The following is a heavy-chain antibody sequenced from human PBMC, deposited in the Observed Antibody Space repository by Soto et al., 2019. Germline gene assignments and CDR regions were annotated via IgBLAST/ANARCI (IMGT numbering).Heavy chain of an antibody. Sequence: SVKVSCKASGGTFSSYAISWVRQAPGQGLEWMGGIIPIFGTANYAQKFQGRVTITADESTSTAYMELSSLRSEDTAVYYCARPLKSVSSGRDGYYYYGMDVWGQGTTVTVSS. V-gene: IGHV1-69*13. J-gene: IGHJ6*02. CDR1: GGTFSSYA. D-gene: IGHD5-12*01. CDR2: IIPIFGTA. CDR3: ARPLKSVSSGRDGYYYYGMDV.